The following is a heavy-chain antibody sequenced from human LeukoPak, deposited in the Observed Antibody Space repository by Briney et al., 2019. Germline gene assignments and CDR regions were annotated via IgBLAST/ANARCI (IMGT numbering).Heavy chain of an antibody. D-gene: IGHD1-26*01. CDR2: ISSSSSYI. CDR1: GFTFSSYW. Sequence: GGSLRLSCAASGFTFSSYWMSWVRQAPGKGLEWVSSISSSSSYIYYADSVKGRFTISRDNDKNSLYLKMNSLRAEDTVVYYCARGPLGRDYAFDIWGQGTMVTVSS. J-gene: IGHJ3*02. V-gene: IGHV3-21*01. CDR3: ARGPLGRDYAFDI.